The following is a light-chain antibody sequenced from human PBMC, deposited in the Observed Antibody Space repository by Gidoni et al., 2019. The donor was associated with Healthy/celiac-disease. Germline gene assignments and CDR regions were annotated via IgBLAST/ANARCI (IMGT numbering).Light chain of an antibody. V-gene: IGKV1-33*01. J-gene: IGKJ2*01. CDR2: DAS. Sequence: DIQMTQSPSSLSASVGDRVTITCQASQYISNYLNWYQQKPGKAPKLLIYDASNLETVVPSSISGSGSGKDFTFTISSLQPEDIATYYCQQYDNLLTFGQGTKLEIK. CDR3: QQYDNLLT. CDR1: QYISNY.